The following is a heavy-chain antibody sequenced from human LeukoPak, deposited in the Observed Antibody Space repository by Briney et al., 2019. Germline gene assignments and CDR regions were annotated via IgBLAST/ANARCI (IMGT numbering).Heavy chain of an antibody. CDR1: GGSISSSSYY. CDR3: ARVFYSSSWYNWFDP. D-gene: IGHD6-13*01. Sequence: SETLSLTCTVSGGSISSSSYYWGWIRQPPGKGLEWIGSIYYSGSTYYNPSLKSRVTISVDTSKNQFSLKLSSVTAADTAVYYCARVFYSSSWYNWFDPWGQGTLVTVSS. CDR2: IYYSGST. V-gene: IGHV4-39*01. J-gene: IGHJ5*02.